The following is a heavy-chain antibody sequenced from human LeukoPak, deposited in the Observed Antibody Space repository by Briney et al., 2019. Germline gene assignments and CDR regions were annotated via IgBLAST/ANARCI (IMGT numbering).Heavy chain of an antibody. Sequence: SETLSLTCTDSGGSISSYYWNWLRQPPGKGLEWIGYIYYSGSTNYNPSLKSRVTISVDTSKNQFSLKLISVTAADTAVYYCARGWPTQFDRWGQGTLVTVSS. CDR3: ARGWPTQFDR. J-gene: IGHJ5*02. V-gene: IGHV4-59*01. CDR1: GGSISSYY. D-gene: IGHD6-13*01. CDR2: IYYSGST.